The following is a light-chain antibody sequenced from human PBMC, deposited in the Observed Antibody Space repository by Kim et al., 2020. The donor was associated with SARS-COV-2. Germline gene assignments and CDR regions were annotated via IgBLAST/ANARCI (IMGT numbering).Light chain of an antibody. CDR1: QSISTW. J-gene: IGKJ1*01. CDR2: KAS. V-gene: IGKV1-5*03. CDR3: QQYDSHSSWT. Sequence: SLGDTVTITCRASQSISTWLAWYQQNPGMAPKVLIYKASSLEPGVSPRFSGSGSGTEFTLTISGLQPEDFATYYCQQYDSHSSWTFGQGTKVDIK.